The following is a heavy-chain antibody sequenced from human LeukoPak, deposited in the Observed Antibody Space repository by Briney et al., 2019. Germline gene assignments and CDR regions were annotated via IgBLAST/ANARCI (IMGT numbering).Heavy chain of an antibody. J-gene: IGHJ4*02. V-gene: IGHV4-61*01. CDR1: GGSVSSGSYY. CDR3: ARGGLSKFDY. Sequence: SETLSLTCTVSGGSVSSGSYYWSWIRQPPGKGLEWIGYIYYSGSTKHNPSLKSRVTISVDTSKNQFSLKLSSVTAADTAVYYCARGGLSKFDYWGQGTLVAVSS. CDR2: IYYSGST. D-gene: IGHD3-16*01.